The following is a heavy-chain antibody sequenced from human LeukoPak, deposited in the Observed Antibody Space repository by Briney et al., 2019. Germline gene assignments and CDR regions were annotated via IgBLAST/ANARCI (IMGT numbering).Heavy chain of an antibody. D-gene: IGHD5-18*01. J-gene: IGHJ4*02. CDR3: AKRGYSYDFDY. Sequence: PGGSLRLSCAASGFTFSSYGMHWVRQAPGKGLEWVAVIWYDGSNKYYADSVKGRFTISRDNSKNTLYLQMNSLRAEDTAVYYCAKRGYSYDFDYWGQGTPVTVSS. CDR2: IWYDGSNK. CDR1: GFTFSSYG. V-gene: IGHV3-33*06.